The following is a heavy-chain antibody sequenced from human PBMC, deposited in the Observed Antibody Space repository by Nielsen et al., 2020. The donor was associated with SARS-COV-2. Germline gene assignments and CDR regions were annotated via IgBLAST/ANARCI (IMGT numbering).Heavy chain of an antibody. CDR2: IYSGNST. D-gene: IGHD5-18*01. J-gene: IGHJ6*03. Sequence: GESLKISCAASGFTVSGNHMNWVRQAPGKGLEWVSVIYSGNSTFYADSVKGRFTISRDNSKNTLYLQMNSLRAEDTAVYYRARRDTTKVRDYYYSYMDVWGKGTTVTVSS. CDR3: ARRDTTKVRDYYYSYMDV. V-gene: IGHV3-53*01. CDR1: GFTVSGNH.